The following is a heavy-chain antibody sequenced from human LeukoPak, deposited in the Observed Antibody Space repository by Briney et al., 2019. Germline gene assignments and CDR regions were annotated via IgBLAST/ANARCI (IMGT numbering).Heavy chain of an antibody. CDR3: AAYSSCDY. CDR2: ISYDGSNK. V-gene: IGHV3-30*14. CDR1: GFTFSSYA. D-gene: IGHD6-6*01. J-gene: IGHJ4*02. Sequence: GGSLRLSCAASGFTFSSYAMHWVRQAPGKGLEWVAVISYDGSNKYYADSVKGRFTISRDNSKNTLYLQMNSLRAEDTAVYYWAAYSSCDYWGQGTLVTVSS.